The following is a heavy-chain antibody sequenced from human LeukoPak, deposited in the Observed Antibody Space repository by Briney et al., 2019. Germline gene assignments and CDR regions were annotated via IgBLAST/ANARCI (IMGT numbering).Heavy chain of an antibody. CDR2: IGDSADST. V-gene: IGHV3-23*01. CDR1: GFTFSNYA. D-gene: IGHD3-16*01. Sequence: GGSLRLSCAASGFTFSNYAMSWVRQVPGKGLEWVSGIGDSADSTYFADSVKGRFAISRDNSKNTLYLQMNSLRAEDTAVYYCAKGLVMPWRYFDYWGQGTLVTVSS. J-gene: IGHJ4*02. CDR3: AKGLVMPWRYFDY.